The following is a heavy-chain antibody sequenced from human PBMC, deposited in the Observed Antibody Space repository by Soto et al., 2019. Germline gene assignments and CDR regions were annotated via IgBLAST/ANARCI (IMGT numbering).Heavy chain of an antibody. Sequence: EVQLLESGGGLVQPGGSLRLSCAASGFTFSSYAMSWVRQAPGKGLEWVSAISGSGGSTYYADSVKGRFTIARDNSMTGLYLQMTGMRAEDTAVYYCAKDWSILDYWGQGTLVTVSS. J-gene: IGHJ4*02. CDR3: AKDWSILDY. D-gene: IGHD2-8*02. CDR1: GFTFSSYA. CDR2: ISGSGGST. V-gene: IGHV3-23*01.